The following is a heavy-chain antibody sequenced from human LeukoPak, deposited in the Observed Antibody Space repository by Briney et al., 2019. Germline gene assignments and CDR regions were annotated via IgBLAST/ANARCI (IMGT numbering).Heavy chain of an antibody. CDR1: GFTFSSYS. V-gene: IGHV3-21*01. D-gene: IGHD6-13*01. Sequence: GGSLRLSCAASGFTFSSYSMNRVRQAPGKGLEWVSSISSSSSYIYYADSVKGRFTISRDNAKSSLYLQMNSLRAEDTAVYYCAGRGGIAAAGTHHWGQGTLVTVSS. CDR3: AGRGGIAAAGTHH. CDR2: ISSSSSYI. J-gene: IGHJ5*02.